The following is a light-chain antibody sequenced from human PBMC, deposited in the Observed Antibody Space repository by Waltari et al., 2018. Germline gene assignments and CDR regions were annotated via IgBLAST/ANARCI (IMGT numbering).Light chain of an antibody. Sequence: IQMTQSPSSLSASVGDRVTITCRASHDINGRLAWYQQKPEKAPKSLIYATSSLHSGVPTTFSGSGSVTDYSLTISSLQPEDFSTYYCLHYNTYPYTFGQGTKLDIK. CDR2: ATS. J-gene: IGKJ2*01. V-gene: IGKV1D-16*01. CDR3: LHYNTYPYT. CDR1: HDINGR.